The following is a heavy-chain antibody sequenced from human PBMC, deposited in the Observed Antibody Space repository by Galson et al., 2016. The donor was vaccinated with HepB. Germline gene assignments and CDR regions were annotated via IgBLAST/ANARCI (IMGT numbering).Heavy chain of an antibody. CDR2: IYASGRT. V-gene: IGHV3-53*01. CDR1: GFTVSDNY. Sequence: SLRLSCAASGFTVSDNYVSWVRQPPGKGLEWVSGIYASGRTFYADSVKGRFTIDNSKNTLFLQMNSLRVEDTDVYYCVGSHYRSSSDYWGQGTLVTVSS. J-gene: IGHJ4*02. D-gene: IGHD1-26*01. CDR3: VGSHYRSSSDY.